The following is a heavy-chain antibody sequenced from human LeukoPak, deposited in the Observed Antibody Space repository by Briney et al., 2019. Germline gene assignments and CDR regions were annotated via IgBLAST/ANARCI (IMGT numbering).Heavy chain of an antibody. V-gene: IGHV3-30*02. J-gene: IGHJ4*02. D-gene: IGHD3-22*01. CDR2: IRSDGTNK. CDR3: AKDPTHYRVWDYYETIGLSY. CDR1: GFTFSSYG. Sequence: PGGSLRLSCAASGFTFSSYGMHWVRQAPGKGLEWVAFIRSDGTNKYYADSVKGRFTISRDNSKNTLNLQMNSLRAEDTAVYYCAKDPTHYRVWDYYETIGLSYWGQGTLVTVSS.